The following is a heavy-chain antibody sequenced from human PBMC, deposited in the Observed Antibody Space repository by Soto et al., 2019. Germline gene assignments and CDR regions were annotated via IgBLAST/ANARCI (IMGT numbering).Heavy chain of an antibody. J-gene: IGHJ5*02. CDR1: GFTFSSYW. Sequence: TGGSLRLSCAASGFTFSSYWMHWVRQAPGKRLVWVSRINSDGSRTSYADSVKGRFTISRDNAKNTLYLQMNSLTAEDTAVYYCARSQGGPNWFDPWGQGTLVTVSS. D-gene: IGHD3-16*01. CDR2: INSDGSRT. CDR3: ARSQGGPNWFDP. V-gene: IGHV3-74*01.